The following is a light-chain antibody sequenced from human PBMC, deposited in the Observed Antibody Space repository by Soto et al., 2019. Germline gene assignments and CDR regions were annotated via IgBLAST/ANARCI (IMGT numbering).Light chain of an antibody. Sequence: DIVLTQSPGTLSLSPGERATLSCRASQSVISNYLAWYQQRPGQAPRLLIHGASSRATGIPDRFSGGGSGTDVTLTISRLEPEDFAVYYCQQYGSSPRTFGQGTKVEIK. CDR1: QSVISNY. J-gene: IGKJ1*01. V-gene: IGKV3-20*01. CDR3: QQYGSSPRT. CDR2: GAS.